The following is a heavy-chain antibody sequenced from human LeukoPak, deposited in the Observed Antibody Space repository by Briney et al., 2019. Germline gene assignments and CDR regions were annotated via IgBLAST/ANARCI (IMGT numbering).Heavy chain of an antibody. CDR2: INHSGST. CDR1: GFTFSNYA. J-gene: IGHJ4*02. V-gene: IGHV4-34*01. Sequence: GSLRLSCAASGFTFSNYAMSWVRQAPGKGLEWIGEINHSGSTNYNPSLKSRVTISVDTSKNQFSLKLSSVTAADTAVYYCARRWLHRKGFDYWGQGTLVTVSS. CDR3: ARRWLHRKGFDY. D-gene: IGHD5-24*01.